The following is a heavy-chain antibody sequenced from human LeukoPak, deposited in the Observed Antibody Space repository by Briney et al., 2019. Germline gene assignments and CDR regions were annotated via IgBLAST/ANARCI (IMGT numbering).Heavy chain of an antibody. J-gene: IGHJ4*02. CDR3: ARFRFYRRDGYNFDY. V-gene: IGHV4-59*01. Sequence: KPSETLSLTCTVPGGSISSYYWSWIRQPPGKGLEWIGYIYYSGSTNYNPSLKSRVTISVDTSKNQFSLKLSSVTAADTAVYYCARFRFYRRDGYNFDYWGQGTLVTVSS. CDR1: GGSISSYY. CDR2: IYYSGST. D-gene: IGHD5-24*01.